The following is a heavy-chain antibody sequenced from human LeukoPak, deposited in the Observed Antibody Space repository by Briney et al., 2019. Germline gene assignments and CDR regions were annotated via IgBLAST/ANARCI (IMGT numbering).Heavy chain of an antibody. D-gene: IGHD4-17*01. J-gene: IGHJ5*02. Sequence: ASVKVSCKASGYTFTGYYMHWVRQAPGQGLEWMGWINPNSGGTNYAQKFQGRVTMTRDTSISTAYMELSRLRSDDTAVYYCARDKNYYGDYLLGWFDPWGQGTLVTVSS. V-gene: IGHV1-2*02. CDR2: INPNSGGT. CDR1: GYTFTGYY. CDR3: ARDKNYYGDYLLGWFDP.